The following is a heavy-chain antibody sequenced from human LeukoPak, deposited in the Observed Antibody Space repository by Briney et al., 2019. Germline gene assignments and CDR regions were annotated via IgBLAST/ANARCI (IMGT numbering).Heavy chain of an antibody. CDR2: IKSKTHGGTI. J-gene: IGHJ4*02. Sequence: PGGSLRLSCTASGFTFTNAWITWVRQAPGKGPEWVGRIKSKTHGGTIDYATPVKGRFTISRDDSKNTLYLQMNSLTSEDTAVYYCTSSITPGIDYWGQGTLVTVSS. CDR1: GFTFTNAW. CDR3: TSSITPGIDY. D-gene: IGHD1-14*01. V-gene: IGHV3-15*01.